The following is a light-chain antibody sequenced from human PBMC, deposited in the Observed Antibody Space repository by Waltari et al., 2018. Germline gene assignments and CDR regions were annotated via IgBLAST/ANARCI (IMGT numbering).Light chain of an antibody. J-gene: IGLJ1*01. CDR3: SSYSTSITPYV. CDR2: DVS. V-gene: IGLV2-14*03. Sequence: QSALTQSASVSGSPGQSITISCTGTSSDVGGYNHVSWYQQHPGKAPKLIIYDVSSRPSGVSNRFFGSKSGNTASLTISGLQAEDEAVYFCSSYSTSITPYVFGTGTKVTVL. CDR1: SSDVGGYNH.